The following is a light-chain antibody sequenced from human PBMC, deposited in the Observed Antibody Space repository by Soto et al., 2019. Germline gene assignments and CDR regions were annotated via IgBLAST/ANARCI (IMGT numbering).Light chain of an antibody. V-gene: IGKV1-27*01. CDR2: DAS. Sequence: DIQMTQSPSSLSASVGDRVTITCRASQGIGNYLAWYQQKPGKVPKNLIYDASPLQSGVPSRFSGSGSGTDFNLTISSLQPEDVATYYCQKYYTAPETFGQGTKVEIK. J-gene: IGKJ1*01. CDR1: QGIGNY. CDR3: QKYYTAPET.